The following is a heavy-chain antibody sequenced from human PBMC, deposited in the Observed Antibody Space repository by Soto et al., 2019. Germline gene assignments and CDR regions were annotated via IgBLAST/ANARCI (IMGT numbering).Heavy chain of an antibody. V-gene: IGHV1-69*01. CDR1: GGTFSSYA. Sequence: QVQLVQSGAEVKKPGSSVKVSCKASGGTFSSYAISWVRQAPGQGLEWMGGIIPIFGTANYAQKFQGRVTITADESTSTAYMELCSLRSEDTAVYDCARYALLGVVRGKYYYGMDVWGQGTTVTVSS. D-gene: IGHD3-10*01. J-gene: IGHJ6*02. CDR2: IIPIFGTA. CDR3: ARYALLGVVRGKYYYGMDV.